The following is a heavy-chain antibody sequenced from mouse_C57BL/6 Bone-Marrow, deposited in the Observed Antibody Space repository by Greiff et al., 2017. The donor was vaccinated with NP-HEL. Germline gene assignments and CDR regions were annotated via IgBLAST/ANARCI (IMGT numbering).Heavy chain of an antibody. CDR3: ASYGSSPWFAY. V-gene: IGHV2-9-1*01. CDR1: GFSLTSYA. J-gene: IGHJ3*01. D-gene: IGHD1-1*01. Sequence: VKLVESGPGLVAPSQSLSITCTVSGFSLTSYAISWVRQPPGKGLEWLGVIWPGGGTNYNSALKSRLSISKDNSKSQVFLKMNSLQTDDTARYYCASYGSSPWFAYWGQGTLVTVSA. CDR2: IWPGGGT.